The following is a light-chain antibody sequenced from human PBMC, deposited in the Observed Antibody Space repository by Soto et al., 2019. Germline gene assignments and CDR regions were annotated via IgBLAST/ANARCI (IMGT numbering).Light chain of an antibody. CDR2: GTS. J-gene: IGKJ5*01. CDR1: QSVPRNY. CDR3: QQYGGSIT. V-gene: IGKV3-20*01. Sequence: EIVLTQSPGTRSLSPGERATLSCRASQSVPRNYLAWYQQKPGQAPRLLIYGTSSRATGIPDRFSGSGSGTDFTLTISRLEPEDFAVFYCQQYGGSITFGQGTRLEIK.